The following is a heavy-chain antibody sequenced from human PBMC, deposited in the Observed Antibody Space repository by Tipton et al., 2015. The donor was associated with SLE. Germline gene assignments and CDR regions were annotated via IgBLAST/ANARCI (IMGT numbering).Heavy chain of an antibody. D-gene: IGHD5-18*01. CDR2: IYPGDSDT. V-gene: IGHV5-51*01. CDR3: ARLTTPRGYSYGFDY. Sequence: QLVQSGAEVKKPGESLKISCKGSGYSFTSYWIDWVRQMPGKGLEWMGIIYPGDSDTRYSPSFQGQVTISADKSISTAYLQWSSLKASDTAMYYCARLTTPRGYSYGFDYWGQGTLVTVSS. J-gene: IGHJ4*02. CDR1: GYSFTSYW.